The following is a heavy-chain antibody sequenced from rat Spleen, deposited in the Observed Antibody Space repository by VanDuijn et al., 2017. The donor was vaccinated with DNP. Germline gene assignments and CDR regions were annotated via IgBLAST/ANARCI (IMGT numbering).Heavy chain of an antibody. J-gene: IGHJ4*01. D-gene: IGHD1-12*02. CDR1: GFTFSNYY. CDR3: ARVYYDGSYYYSYAMDA. CDR2: ISTSGSRT. Sequence: EVQLVESGGGLVQPGRSLKLSCAASGFTFSNYYMAWVRQAPKKGLEWVATISTSGSRTYYPDSVKGRFTISRDNAKSSLYLQMNSLKSEDTATYYCARVYYDGSYYYSYAMDAWGQGTSVTVSS. V-gene: IGHV5-25*01.